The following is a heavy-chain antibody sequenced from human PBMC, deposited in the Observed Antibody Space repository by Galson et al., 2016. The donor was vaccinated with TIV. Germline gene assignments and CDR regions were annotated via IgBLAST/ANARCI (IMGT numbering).Heavy chain of an antibody. CDR1: GFTFSTYV. CDR3: AEGMAIFGVIPPWGGMDV. V-gene: IGHV3-30*02. Sequence: SLRLSCAASGFTFSTYVMHWVRQAPGKGLEWVAFVRYDGSHKNYADSVKGRFTISRDNSKYTLYLQMNSLRAEDTAVYYCAEGMAIFGVIPPWGGMDVWGQGTTVTASS. J-gene: IGHJ6*02. CDR2: VRYDGSHK. D-gene: IGHD3-3*01.